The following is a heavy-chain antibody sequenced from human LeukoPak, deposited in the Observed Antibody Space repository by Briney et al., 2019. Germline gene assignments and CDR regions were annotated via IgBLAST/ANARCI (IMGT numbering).Heavy chain of an antibody. CDR3: ARDQYSGFDGTARVFDI. D-gene: IGHD5-12*01. CDR1: GFTFSSYW. CDR2: IKQDGSEK. J-gene: IGHJ3*02. Sequence: PGGSLRLSCAASGFTFSSYWMSWVRQAPGKGLEWVANIKQDGSEKYYVDSVKGRFTTSRDNARNSLYLQMNSLRAEDTAVYYCARDQYSGFDGTARVFDIWGQGTMVTASS. V-gene: IGHV3-7*01.